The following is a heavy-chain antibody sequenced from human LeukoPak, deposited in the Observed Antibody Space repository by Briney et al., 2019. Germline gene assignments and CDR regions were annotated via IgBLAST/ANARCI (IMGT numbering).Heavy chain of an antibody. CDR2: ISDSGDYT. J-gene: IGHJ3*02. D-gene: IGHD2-8*01. CDR3: AKDTSIGKYCLNGASSPFDN. Sequence: GGSVSLLQAGSGFTFSSYAIRWVRQAPGQGLEWVSVISDSGDYTSYADSVRGRFTISRDNSRNTLYLQMISLRPEDTAVYYCAKDTSIGKYCLNGASSPFDNWGQGTMVTVSS. CDR1: GFTFSSYA. V-gene: IGHV3-23*01.